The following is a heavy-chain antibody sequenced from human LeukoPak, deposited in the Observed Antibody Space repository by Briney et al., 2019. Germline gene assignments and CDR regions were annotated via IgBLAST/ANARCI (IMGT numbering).Heavy chain of an antibody. CDR3: ARGPGYSSSWYYDY. V-gene: IGHV4-59*01. Sequence: SETLSLTCTVSGDSISSYYWSWIRQPPGKGLEWLGYIYYSGSTNYNPSLKSRVTISVDTSKNQFSLKLSSVTAADTAVYYCARGPGYSSSWYYDYWGQGTLVTVSS. CDR1: GDSISSYY. CDR2: IYYSGST. J-gene: IGHJ4*02. D-gene: IGHD6-13*01.